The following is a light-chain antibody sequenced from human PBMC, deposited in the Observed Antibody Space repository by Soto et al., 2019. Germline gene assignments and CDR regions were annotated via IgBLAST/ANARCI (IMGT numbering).Light chain of an antibody. J-gene: IGKJ4*01. Sequence: DIQMTQSPSSLSASVGDRVTITCRARQTINTCLTWYQQTPGTAPKLLIYDASSLQSGVPSRFRGSGSGTDFTLTITSLQPEDFATYYCQQSYTSPLTFGGGTKVDIK. CDR1: QTINTC. CDR2: DAS. CDR3: QQSYTSPLT. V-gene: IGKV1-39*01.